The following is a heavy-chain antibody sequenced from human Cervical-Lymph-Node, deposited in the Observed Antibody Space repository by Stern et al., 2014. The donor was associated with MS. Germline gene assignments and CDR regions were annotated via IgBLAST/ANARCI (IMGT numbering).Heavy chain of an antibody. CDR3: ARGRRWGSGTYYNADY. D-gene: IGHD3-10*01. CDR1: GFTFSSFA. CDR2: ISSTGTI. V-gene: IGHV3-48*02. J-gene: IGHJ4*02. Sequence: EVQLVESGGDFVQPGGSLRLSCAASGFTFSSFAMMWVRQAPGKGLECVSSISSTGTIKYADSVKGRFTISRDNAKNSLFLQMDSPRDDDTAVYYCARGRRWGSGTYYNADYWGQGTLVTVSS.